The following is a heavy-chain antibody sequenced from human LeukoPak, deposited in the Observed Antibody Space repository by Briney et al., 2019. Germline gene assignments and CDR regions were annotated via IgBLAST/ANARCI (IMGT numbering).Heavy chain of an antibody. CDR2: ISSSSSYI. CDR1: GFTFSSYS. V-gene: IGHV3-21*01. J-gene: IGHJ4*02. Sequence: GGSLRLFCAASGFTFSSYSMNWVRQAPGKGLEWVSSISSSSSYIYYADSVKGRFTISRDNAKNSLYLQMNSLRAEDTAVYYCARTLDYGDSGFDYWGQGTLVTVSS. D-gene: IGHD4-17*01. CDR3: ARTLDYGDSGFDY.